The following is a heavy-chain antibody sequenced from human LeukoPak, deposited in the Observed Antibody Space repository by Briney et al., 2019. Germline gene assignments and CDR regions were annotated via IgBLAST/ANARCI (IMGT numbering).Heavy chain of an antibody. CDR2: IIPIFGTA. V-gene: IGHV1-69*05. D-gene: IGHD3-3*01. CDR3: ARASLDGYDFWSGYHYYFDY. J-gene: IGHJ4*02. CDR1: GGTFSSYA. Sequence: SVKVSCKASGGTFSSYAISWVRQAPGQGLEWMGGIIPIFGTANYAQKFQGRVTITTDESTSTAYMELSSLRSEDTAVYYCARASLDGYDFWSGYHYYFDYWGQGTLVTVSS.